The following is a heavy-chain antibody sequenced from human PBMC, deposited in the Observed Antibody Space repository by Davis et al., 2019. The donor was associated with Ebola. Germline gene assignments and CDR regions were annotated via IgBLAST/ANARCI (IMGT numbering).Heavy chain of an antibody. CDR2: LGTSADT. D-gene: IGHD4-11*01. Sequence: GESLKISCVASGFTFSNAWMAWVRQAPGKGLEWVAILGTSADTYYSDAVKGRFTISRDNSKNTLYLQMNILRAEDTAIYYCARGAYVDYIVKAFDIWGQGTKVTVSS. CDR1: GFTFSNAW. J-gene: IGHJ3*02. CDR3: ARGAYVDYIVKAFDI. V-gene: IGHV3-66*02.